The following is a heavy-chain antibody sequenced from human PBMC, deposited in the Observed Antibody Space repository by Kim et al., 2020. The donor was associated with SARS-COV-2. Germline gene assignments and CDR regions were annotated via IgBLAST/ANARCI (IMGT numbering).Heavy chain of an antibody. V-gene: IGHV3-33*01. Sequence: KYYAAAWKGRFTIPRNKSKLTLYLRMNSMRAEDTAVYYCARDLSGYYGMDVWGQGTTVTVSS. J-gene: IGHJ6*02. D-gene: IGHD3-10*01. CDR3: ARDLSGYYGMDV. CDR2: K.